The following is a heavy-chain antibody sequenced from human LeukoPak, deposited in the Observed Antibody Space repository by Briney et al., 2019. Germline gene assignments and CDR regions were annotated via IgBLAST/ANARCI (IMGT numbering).Heavy chain of an antibody. J-gene: IGHJ3*02. D-gene: IGHD3-10*01. Sequence: ASVKVSCKASGGTFSSYAISWVRQAPGQGLEWRGRIIPILGIANYAQKFQGRVTITADKSTSTAYMELSSLRSEDTAVYYCARSPGAFDIWGQGTMVTVSS. CDR1: GGTFSSYA. CDR2: IIPILGIA. V-gene: IGHV1-69*04. CDR3: ARSPGAFDI.